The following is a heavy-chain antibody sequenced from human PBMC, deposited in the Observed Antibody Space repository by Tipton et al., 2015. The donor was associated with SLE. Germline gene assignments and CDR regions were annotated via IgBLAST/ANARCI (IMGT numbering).Heavy chain of an antibody. CDR3: ARDSYGMDV. CDR2: ISYDGSNK. J-gene: IGHJ6*02. CDR1: GFTFSSYA. V-gene: IGHV3-30*04. Sequence: SLRLSCAASGFTFSSYAMHWVRQAPGKGLEWVAVISYDGSNKYYADSVKGRFTISRDSSKNTLYLQMNSLRAEDTAVYYCARDSYGMDVWGQGTTVTVSS.